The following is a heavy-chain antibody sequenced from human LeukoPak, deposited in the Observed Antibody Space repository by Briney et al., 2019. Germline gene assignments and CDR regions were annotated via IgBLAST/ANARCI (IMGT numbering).Heavy chain of an antibody. CDR1: GGSIRNNNYY. J-gene: IGHJ4*02. CDR2: IYYSGSP. Sequence: PSETLSLTCTVSGGSIRNNNYYWAWIRQPPGKGLECIGSIYYSGSPYYNPSLKSRVTISVDTSKNQFSLRLSSVTAADTAVYYCATWRTAKTGFDYWGQGTLVTVSS. D-gene: IGHD1-1*01. V-gene: IGHV4-39*01. CDR3: ATWRTAKTGFDY.